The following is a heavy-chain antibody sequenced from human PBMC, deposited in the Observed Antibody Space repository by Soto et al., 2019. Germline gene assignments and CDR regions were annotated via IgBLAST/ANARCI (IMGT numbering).Heavy chain of an antibody. D-gene: IGHD4-4*01. Sequence: GGSLRLSCAASGFTFSSYWMSWVRQAPGKGLEWVANIKQDGSEKYYVDSVKGRFTISRDNAKNSLYLQMNSLRAEDTAVYYCARDFPLRTVIDYYYYYYMDVWGKGTTVTVSS. J-gene: IGHJ6*03. V-gene: IGHV3-7*01. CDR2: IKQDGSEK. CDR3: ARDFPLRTVIDYYYYYYMDV. CDR1: GFTFSSYW.